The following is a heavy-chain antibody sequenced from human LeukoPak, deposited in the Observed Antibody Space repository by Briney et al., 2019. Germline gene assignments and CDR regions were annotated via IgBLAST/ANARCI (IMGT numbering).Heavy chain of an antibody. J-gene: IGHJ5*02. V-gene: IGHV4-30-4*01. CDR1: GGSISSGDYY. D-gene: IGHD3-22*01. CDR2: IYYSGST. Sequence: TSQTLSLTCTVPGGSISSGDYYWSWIRQPPGKGLEWIGYIYYSGSTYYNPSLKSRVTISVDTSKNQFSLKLSSVTAADTAVYYCARGPDYYYDSSGPYMNWFDPWGQGTLVTVSS. CDR3: ARGPDYYYDSSGPYMNWFDP.